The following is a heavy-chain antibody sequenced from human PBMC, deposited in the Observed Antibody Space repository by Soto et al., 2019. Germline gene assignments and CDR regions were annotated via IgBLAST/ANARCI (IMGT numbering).Heavy chain of an antibody. D-gene: IGHD6-19*01. V-gene: IGHV5-51*01. CDR2: IYPGDSDT. CDR3: ARRGSGPNPPFDY. Sequence: PGESLKISCKGSEYRFTSYWIGWVRQMPGKGLEWMGIIYPGDSDTRYSSSFQGQVTISADKSISTAYLQWGSLKASDTAMYYCARRGSGPNPPFDYWGQGTLVTVSS. J-gene: IGHJ4*02. CDR1: EYRFTSYW.